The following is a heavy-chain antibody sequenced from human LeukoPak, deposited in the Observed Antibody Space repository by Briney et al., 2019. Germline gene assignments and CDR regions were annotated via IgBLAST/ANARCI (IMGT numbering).Heavy chain of an antibody. CDR1: GFTFSSYE. CDR2: ISSSGSTI. CDR3: ARSGWFGELTR. D-gene: IGHD3-10*01. Sequence: GGSLRLSCAASGFTFSSYEMNWVRQAPGKGLEWVSYISSSGSTIYYADSVKGRFTISRDNAKNSLYLQMNSLRAEDTAVYYCARSGWFGELTRWGQGTLVTVSS. V-gene: IGHV3-48*03. J-gene: IGHJ4*02.